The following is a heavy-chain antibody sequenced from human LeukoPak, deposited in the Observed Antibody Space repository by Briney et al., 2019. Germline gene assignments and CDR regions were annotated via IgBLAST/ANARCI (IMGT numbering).Heavy chain of an antibody. D-gene: IGHD5-24*01. CDR3: AKAGVELATISPFDI. J-gene: IGHJ3*02. CDR2: ISGPAFTT. V-gene: IGHV3-23*01. CDR1: GFTFGSYG. Sequence: GGSLRLSCAASGFTFGSYGMSWVRRAPGKGLGWVSAISGPAFTTYYADSVKGRFIVSRDNSKETLYLQMNSLTAEDTAVYYCAKAGVELATISPFDIWGQGTMVTVSS.